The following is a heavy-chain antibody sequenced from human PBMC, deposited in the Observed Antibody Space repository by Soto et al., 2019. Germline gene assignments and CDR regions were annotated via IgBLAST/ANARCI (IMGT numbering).Heavy chain of an antibody. CDR1: GFSFSNYG. D-gene: IGHD3-22*01. J-gene: IGHJ3*01. CDR3: AKAQERSAQYFAVVITAFDF. V-gene: IGHV3-30*18. CDR2: ISHDGNSH. Sequence: PGGSLRLSCEGSGFSFSNYGIHWVRQAPGKGLEWVAVISHDGNSHHLADSVRGRFTISRDNSKNTVFLHMTSLRREDSAVYHCAKAQERSAQYFAVVITAFDFWGQGTMVTVSS.